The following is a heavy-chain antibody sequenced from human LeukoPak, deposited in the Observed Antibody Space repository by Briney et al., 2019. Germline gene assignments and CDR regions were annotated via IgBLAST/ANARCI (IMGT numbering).Heavy chain of an antibody. Sequence: ASVKVSCKASGYTFTGYYMHWVRQAPGQGLEWMGWINPNSGGTNYAQKFQGRVTMTRDTSISTAYMELSRLRSDDTAVYYCARAGQGFYYDNSAYYYDYWGQGTLVTVSS. CDR2: INPNSGGT. D-gene: IGHD3-22*01. CDR3: ARAGQGFYYDNSAYYYDY. V-gene: IGHV1-2*02. CDR1: GYTFTGYY. J-gene: IGHJ4*02.